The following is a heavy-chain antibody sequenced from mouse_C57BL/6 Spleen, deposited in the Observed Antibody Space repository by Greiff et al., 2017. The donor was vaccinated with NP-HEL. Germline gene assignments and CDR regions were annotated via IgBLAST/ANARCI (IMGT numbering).Heavy chain of an antibody. Sequence: VQLQQPGAELVMPGASVKLSCKASGYTFTSYWMHWVKQRPGQGLEWIGEIDPSDSYTNYNQKFKGKSTLTVDKSSSTAYMQLSSLTSEDSAVYYCARLNDGYLAYWGQGTLVTVSA. CDR2: IDPSDSYT. V-gene: IGHV1-69*01. D-gene: IGHD2-3*01. CDR1: GYTFTSYW. J-gene: IGHJ3*01. CDR3: ARLNDGYLAY.